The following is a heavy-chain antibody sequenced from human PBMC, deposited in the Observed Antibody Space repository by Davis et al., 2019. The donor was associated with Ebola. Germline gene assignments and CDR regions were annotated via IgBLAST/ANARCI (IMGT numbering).Heavy chain of an antibody. CDR2: INHSGST. J-gene: IGHJ6*03. Sequence: GSLRLSCAVYGGSFSGYYWSWIRQPPGKGLEWIGEINHSGSTNYNPSLKSRVTISVDTSKNQFSLKLSSVTAADTAVYYCARDLYYYYYYMDVWGKGTTVTVSS. CDR3: ARDLYYYYYYMDV. CDR1: GGSFSGYY. V-gene: IGHV4-34*01.